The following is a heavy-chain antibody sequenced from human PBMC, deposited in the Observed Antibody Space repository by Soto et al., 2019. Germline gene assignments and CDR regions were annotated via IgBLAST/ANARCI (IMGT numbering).Heavy chain of an antibody. V-gene: IGHV4-61*08. Sequence: PSETLSLTCTVSGGSISGGDSYWSWIRQPPGKGLEWIGYIYHSGSTYYNPSLKSRITISVDTSKNQFSLKLSSVTAADTAVYYCARDPEVGATRRGAGLWFDPWGQGTLVTVSS. CDR2: IYHSGST. D-gene: IGHD1-26*01. CDR3: ARDPEVGATRRGAGLWFDP. J-gene: IGHJ5*02. CDR1: GGSISGGDSY.